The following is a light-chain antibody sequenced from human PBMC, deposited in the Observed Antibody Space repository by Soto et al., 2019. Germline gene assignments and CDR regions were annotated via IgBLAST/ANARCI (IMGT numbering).Light chain of an antibody. V-gene: IGKV3-20*01. CDR3: HQYATDPLT. Sequence: EIVLTQSPGTLSLSPGDRATLSCRASQSVGRAYLAWFQHKAGQAPRLLVHGASDRATGIPDRFSGSGSGTDFTLTISRLEPEDFAMYYCHQYATDPLTFGGGTKVEI. CDR1: QSVGRAY. J-gene: IGKJ4*01. CDR2: GAS.